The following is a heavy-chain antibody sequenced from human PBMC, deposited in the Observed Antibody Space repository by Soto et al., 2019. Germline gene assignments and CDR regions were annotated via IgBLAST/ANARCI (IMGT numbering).Heavy chain of an antibody. Sequence: GESLKISCKGSGYSFTSYWISWVRQMPGKGLEWMGRIDPSDSYTNYSPSFQGHVTISADKSISTAYLQWSSLKASDTAMYYCARHGAITGGYYDFWSGYSSYFDYWGQGTLVTVSS. CDR1: GYSFTSYW. J-gene: IGHJ4*02. V-gene: IGHV5-10-1*01. CDR3: ARHGAITGGYYDFWSGYSSYFDY. CDR2: IDPSDSYT. D-gene: IGHD3-3*01.